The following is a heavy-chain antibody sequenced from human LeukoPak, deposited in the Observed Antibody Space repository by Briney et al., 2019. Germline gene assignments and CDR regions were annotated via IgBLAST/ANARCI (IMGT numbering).Heavy chain of an antibody. J-gene: IGHJ4*02. V-gene: IGHV3-53*01. Sequence: GGSLTLSCAASGIAVTGNYMSWVRQPPGKRLEWVSFINTDTFYADSVRGRFTISRDSSKNTLFLQMNSLRDEDSAVYYCAIAQSWDELFDSWGQGTLVTVSS. D-gene: IGHD1-1*01. CDR1: GIAVTGNY. CDR2: INTDT. CDR3: AIAQSWDELFDS.